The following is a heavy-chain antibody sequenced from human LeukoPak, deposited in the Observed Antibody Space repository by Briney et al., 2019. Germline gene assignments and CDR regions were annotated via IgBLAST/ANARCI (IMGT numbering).Heavy chain of an antibody. J-gene: IGHJ4*02. D-gene: IGHD3-9*01. V-gene: IGHV4-39*01. CDR3: ASTYFDILTPSYYSDF. CDR2: IHYRETT. Sequence: SETLSLTCTVSGGSITSGSHYWGWIRQPPGKGLEWIGTIHYRETTYSNPSLKSRVSIPIDTSMNQFSLNLSSVTAADTAVFYCASTYFDILTPSYYSDFWGRGTLVTVSS. CDR1: GGSITSGSHY.